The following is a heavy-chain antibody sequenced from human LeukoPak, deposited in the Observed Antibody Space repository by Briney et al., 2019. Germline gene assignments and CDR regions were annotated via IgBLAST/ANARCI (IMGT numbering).Heavy chain of an antibody. CDR1: GFTVSSKY. Sequence: GGSLRLSCAASGFTVSSKYMSWVSQAPGKGLEWVSVIYSDGSTYYADSVKGRFTISRDNSKNTLYLQMNSLRAEDTAVYYCASHGGIYLPFDYWGQGTLVTVSS. CDR3: ASHGGIYLPFDY. V-gene: IGHV3-53*01. CDR2: IYSDGST. D-gene: IGHD1-26*01. J-gene: IGHJ4*02.